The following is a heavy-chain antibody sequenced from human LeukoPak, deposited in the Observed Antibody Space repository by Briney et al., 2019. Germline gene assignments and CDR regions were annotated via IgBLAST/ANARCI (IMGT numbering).Heavy chain of an antibody. V-gene: IGHV1-8*01. CDR2: MNPNSGNT. CDR3: ARGCSSSDWFDP. J-gene: IGHJ5*02. Sequence: ASVKVSCKASGYTFTSYDINWVRQATGQGLEWMGWMNPNSGNTGYAQKFQGRVTMTRNTSMSTAYMELSSLRSEDTAVYYCARGCSSSDWFDPWGQGTLVTVSS. CDR1: GYTFTSYD. D-gene: IGHD6-13*01.